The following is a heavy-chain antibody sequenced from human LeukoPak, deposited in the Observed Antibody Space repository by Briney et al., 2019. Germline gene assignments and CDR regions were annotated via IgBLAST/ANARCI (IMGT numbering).Heavy chain of an antibody. Sequence: GGSLRLSCAASGFTFSSYGMHWVRQAPGKGLEWVAVISYDGSNKYYADSVKGRFTISRDNSKNTLYLQMNSLRAEDTAVYYCAKEGADYDSSGYPDYWGQGTLVTVSS. CDR1: GFTFSSYG. D-gene: IGHD3-22*01. J-gene: IGHJ4*02. V-gene: IGHV3-30*18. CDR2: ISYDGSNK. CDR3: AKEGADYDSSGYPDY.